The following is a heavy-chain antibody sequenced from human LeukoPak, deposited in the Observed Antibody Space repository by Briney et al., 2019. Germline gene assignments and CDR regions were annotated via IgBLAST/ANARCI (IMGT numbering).Heavy chain of an antibody. CDR3: ARDGHVSGRYSQFDN. J-gene: IGHJ4*02. V-gene: IGHV3-33*01. Sequence: GRSLRLSCAASGFIFSHYGIHWVRQAPGKGLEWAAVIWSDGNKKYYADSVKGRFTISRDDSKNTVYLQMNSLTAEDTAVYYCARDGHVSGRYSQFDNWGQGTLVTVSS. D-gene: IGHD3-10*01. CDR1: GFIFSHYG. CDR2: IWSDGNKK.